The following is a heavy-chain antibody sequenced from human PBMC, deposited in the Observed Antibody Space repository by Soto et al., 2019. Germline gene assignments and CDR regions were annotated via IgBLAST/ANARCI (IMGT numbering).Heavy chain of an antibody. D-gene: IGHD3-22*01. V-gene: IGHV1-69*01. Sequence: QVQLVQSGAEVKKPGSSVKVSCKASGGTFSSYAISWVRQAPGQGLEWMGGIIPIFGTANYAQKFQGRVTITADESTSTAYMELSCLRSEDTAVYYCARDSGYYDSSGTHWFDPWGQGTLVTVSS. CDR2: IIPIFGTA. CDR3: ARDSGYYDSSGTHWFDP. CDR1: GGTFSSYA. J-gene: IGHJ5*02.